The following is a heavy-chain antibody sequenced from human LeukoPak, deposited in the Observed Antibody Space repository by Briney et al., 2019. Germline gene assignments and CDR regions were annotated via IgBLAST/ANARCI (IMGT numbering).Heavy chain of an antibody. D-gene: IGHD5-24*01. Sequence: GGSLILSCAVSTFTVASNYMSWVRQPPGKGLVWVSDIYQGGSTYYSDSVKGRFTISRDISKNTLHLQMNNLRVDDTAVYYCARVRDVYNHVFENWGQGTLVTVS. J-gene: IGHJ4*02. CDR2: IYQGGST. CDR1: TFTVASNY. CDR3: ARVRDVYNHVFEN. V-gene: IGHV3-53*01.